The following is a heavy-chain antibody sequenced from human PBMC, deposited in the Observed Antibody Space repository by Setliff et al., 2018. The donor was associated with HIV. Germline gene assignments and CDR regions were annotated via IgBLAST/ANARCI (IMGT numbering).Heavy chain of an antibody. V-gene: IGHV3-23*01. CDR2: IRGNGVDR. CDR1: GFMFSNYA. J-gene: IGHJ4*02. Sequence: QTEGSLRLSCAVSGFMFSNYAMNWVRQGPGRELGWVSAIRGNGVDRFYTDSVRGRFTISRDDSKNTLYLQMSSLRADDTAIYYCARDDGRSLFLDYWGQGTLVTVSS. CDR3: ARDDGRSLFLDY. D-gene: IGHD1-26*01.